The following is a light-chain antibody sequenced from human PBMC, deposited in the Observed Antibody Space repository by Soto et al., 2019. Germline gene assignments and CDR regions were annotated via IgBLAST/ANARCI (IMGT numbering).Light chain of an antibody. V-gene: IGKV3-15*01. CDR2: GAS. J-gene: IGKJ1*01. CDR1: QSISDT. Sequence: EIVMTQSPATLSVSPGGRATLSCRASQSISDTLAWYQQKPGQAPRLLIYGASTRAPGFPARFSGSGSGTDLTLTISSLQSEDFAVYYCQQYNNWPWTFGQGTKVDI. CDR3: QQYNNWPWT.